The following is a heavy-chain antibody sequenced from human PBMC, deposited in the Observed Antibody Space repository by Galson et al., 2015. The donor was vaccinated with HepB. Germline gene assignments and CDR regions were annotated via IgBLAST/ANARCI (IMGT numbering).Heavy chain of an antibody. J-gene: IGHJ5*01. CDR2: LSTGGDST. Sequence: SLRLSCAASAFTFRTNAMTWVRQAPGKGLEWVSSLSTGGDSTYYADSVKSRFTISRDNSKNTMILQMNSLRAEDTAVYYCARGAGWFDSWGQGTLVTVSS. CDR1: AFTFRTNA. CDR3: ARGAGWFDS. V-gene: IGHV3-23*01.